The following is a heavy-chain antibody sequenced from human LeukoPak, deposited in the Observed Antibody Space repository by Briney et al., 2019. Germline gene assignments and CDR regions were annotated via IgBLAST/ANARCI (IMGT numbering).Heavy chain of an antibody. Sequence: GGSLRLACAASGFTFNNAWMSWVRQAPGKGLEWVGRIKSKADGGTTDYAAPVKGRFTISRDDSKNTVYLQMNSLKIEDTAMYYCTTDDPVNRSWGQGTLVTVSS. CDR2: IKSKADGGTT. D-gene: IGHD2/OR15-2a*01. V-gene: IGHV3-15*01. J-gene: IGHJ4*02. CDR1: GFTFNNAW. CDR3: TTDDPVNRS.